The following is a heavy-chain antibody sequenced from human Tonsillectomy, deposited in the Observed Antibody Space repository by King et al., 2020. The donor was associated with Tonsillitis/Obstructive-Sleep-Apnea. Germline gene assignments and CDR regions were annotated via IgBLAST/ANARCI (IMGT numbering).Heavy chain of an antibody. CDR1: GISLNTGGVG. J-gene: IGHJ3*02. CDR2: IYWDDDK. V-gene: IGHV2-5*02. CDR3: ARGSYDSDAFDI. Sequence: TLKESGPTLVKPTQTLTLPCTFSGISLNTGGVGVGWIRQPPGKALGWLALIYWDDDKSYSPSLKSRLTITKDTSKNQVVLTMTNMDPVDTATYSCARGSYDSDAFDIWGQGTMVTVSS. D-gene: IGHD3-10*01.